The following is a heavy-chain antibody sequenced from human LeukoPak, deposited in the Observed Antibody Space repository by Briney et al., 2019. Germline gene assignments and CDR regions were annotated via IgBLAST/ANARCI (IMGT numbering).Heavy chain of an antibody. V-gene: IGHV4-30-2*06. D-gene: IGHD3-10*01. J-gene: IGHJ4*02. CDR1: GRSITSGGYS. Sequence: PSETLSLTCAVSGRSITSGGYSWTWIRQSPGKGLEWIGYIYNSGSTYYNPSLKSRVTISVDRSKNQFSLKLNSVTAADTAVYYCARGSTLIRGFDYWGQGTLVTVSS. CDR3: ARGSTLIRGFDY. CDR2: IYNSGST.